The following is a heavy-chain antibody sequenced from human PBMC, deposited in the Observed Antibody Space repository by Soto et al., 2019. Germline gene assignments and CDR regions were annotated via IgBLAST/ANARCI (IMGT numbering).Heavy chain of an antibody. J-gene: IGHJ6*02. D-gene: IGHD3-10*01. V-gene: IGHV4-59*01. CDR3: ARDHRGRGLWFGEIVGGDYGLDV. CDR2: IYYTGNT. CDR1: EGSISTYY. Sequence: SETLSLTCSISEGSISTYYWTGIRQCPGKELEWIGYIYYTGNTKYNPSLQSRVTMSVDSAKNQFSLNLRSVTAADTGVYYCARDHRGRGLWFGEIVGGDYGLDVWGRGTTVTVSS.